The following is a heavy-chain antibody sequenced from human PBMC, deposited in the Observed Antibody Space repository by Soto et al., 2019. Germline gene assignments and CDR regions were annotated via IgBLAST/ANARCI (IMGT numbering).Heavy chain of an antibody. Sequence: PGGSLRLSCAASGFTFSSYAMSWVRQAPGKGLEWVSAISGSGGSTYYADSVKGRFTISRDNSKNTLYLQMNSLRAEDTAVYYCAGLSMSGSSWTPASNDYWGQGTLVTVSS. CDR2: ISGSGGST. J-gene: IGHJ4*02. CDR1: GFTFSSYA. D-gene: IGHD6-13*01. V-gene: IGHV3-23*01. CDR3: AGLSMSGSSWTPASNDY.